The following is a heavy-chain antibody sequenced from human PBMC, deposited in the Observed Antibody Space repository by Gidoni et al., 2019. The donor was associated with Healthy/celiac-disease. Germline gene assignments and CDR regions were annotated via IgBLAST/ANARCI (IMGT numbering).Heavy chain of an antibody. CDR1: GFTFSRYA. CDR2: IRGSGCST. D-gene: IGHD5-18*01. J-gene: IGHJ6*02. Sequence: EVQLLESGGGLVQPGGSLRLSCAASGFTFSRYAMSWVRQAPGKGLEWVSAIRGSGCSTYYAESVKGRFTISRDNSKNTLYLQMNSLRAEDTAVYYCAKHDTAMDSDYYYGMDVWGQGTTVTVSS. V-gene: IGHV3-23*01. CDR3: AKHDTAMDSDYYYGMDV.